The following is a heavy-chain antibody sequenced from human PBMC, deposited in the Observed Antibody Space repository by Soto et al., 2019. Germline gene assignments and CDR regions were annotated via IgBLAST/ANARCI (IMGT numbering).Heavy chain of an antibody. D-gene: IGHD2-2*01. J-gene: IGHJ6*03. CDR3: AKDKGIVVVPAARRRYYYYMDV. CDR2: ISGSGGST. Sequence: EVQLLESGGGLVHPGGSLRLSCAASGFTFSSYAMSWVRQAPGKGLEWVSAISGSGGSTYYADSVKGRFTISRDNSKNTLYLQMNSLRAEDTAVYYCAKDKGIVVVPAARRRYYYYMDVWGKWTTVTVSS. CDR1: GFTFSSYA. V-gene: IGHV3-23*01.